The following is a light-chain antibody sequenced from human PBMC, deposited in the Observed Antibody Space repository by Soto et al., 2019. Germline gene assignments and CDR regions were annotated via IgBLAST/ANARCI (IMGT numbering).Light chain of an antibody. CDR3: QQRRNWPIT. CDR1: ENINTY. Sequence: EIVLTQSPATLSLSPGERATLSRRASENINTYLAWYQQKPGQVPRLLMYDVSNRATGIPARFSGSGSGTDFTLTISSLEPEDFAVYYCQQRRNWPITFGGGTKVEIK. CDR2: DVS. J-gene: IGKJ4*01. V-gene: IGKV3-11*01.